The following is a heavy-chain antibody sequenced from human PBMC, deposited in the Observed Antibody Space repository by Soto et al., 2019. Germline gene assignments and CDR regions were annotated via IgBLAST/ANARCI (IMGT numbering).Heavy chain of an antibody. D-gene: IGHD1-7*01. V-gene: IGHV1-69*04. CDR1: GGTFSSCT. CDR2: IIPILGIA. J-gene: IGHJ4*02. CDR3: ARDRGATGTTLQ. Sequence: SVKVSCKASGGTFSSCTISWVRQAPGQGLEWMGRIIPILGIANYAQKFQGRVTITADKSTSTAYMELSSLRSEDTAVYYCARDRGATGTTLQWGQGTLVTVSS.